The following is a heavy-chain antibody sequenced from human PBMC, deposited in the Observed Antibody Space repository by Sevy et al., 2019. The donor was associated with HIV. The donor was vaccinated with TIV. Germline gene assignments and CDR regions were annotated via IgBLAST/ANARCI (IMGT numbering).Heavy chain of an antibody. Sequence: GESLKISCKGSGYSFTSYWIGWVRQMPGKGLEWMGIIYPGDSDTRYSPSFQGQVTISADKSISTAYLQWSSLKASDTAMDYCARRAHSAGPSAGGMDVWGQGTTVTVSS. D-gene: IGHD2-15*01. CDR1: GYSFTSYW. J-gene: IGHJ6*02. CDR3: ARRAHSAGPSAGGMDV. CDR2: IYPGDSDT. V-gene: IGHV5-51*01.